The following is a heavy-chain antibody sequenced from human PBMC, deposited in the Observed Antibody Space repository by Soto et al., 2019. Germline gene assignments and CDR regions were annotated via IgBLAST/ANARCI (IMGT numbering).Heavy chain of an antibody. V-gene: IGHV1-46*03. Sequence: ASVKVSCKASGYIFTSYYLHWVRQAPGQGLEWMGWINPFDGSRMFAQSFQGRVTFTRDTSTSTVYMELSGLRSDDTAVYYCSRVDPGETSPFDHWGPGTLVTSPQ. CDR3: SRVDPGETSPFDH. D-gene: IGHD3-10*01. J-gene: IGHJ4*02. CDR2: INPFDGSR. CDR1: GYIFTSYY.